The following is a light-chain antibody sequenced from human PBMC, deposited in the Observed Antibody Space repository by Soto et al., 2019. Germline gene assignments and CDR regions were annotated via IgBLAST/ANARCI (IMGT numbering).Light chain of an antibody. CDR3: QQSYSTPRT. V-gene: IGKV1-39*01. CDR1: QRISSY. CDR2: AAS. Sequence: DIQMTQSPSSLSASVGDRVALAFRSSQRISSYLNWYQQKPGKAPKLLIYAASTLQSGVPSRFSGSGSGTAFPLTVSSLQPEDFATYYCQQSYSTPRTFGQGTKVDIK. J-gene: IGKJ1*01.